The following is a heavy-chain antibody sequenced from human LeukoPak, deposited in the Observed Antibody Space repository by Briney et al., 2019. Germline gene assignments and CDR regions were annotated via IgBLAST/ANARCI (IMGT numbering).Heavy chain of an antibody. CDR1: GYSFTSYW. V-gene: IGHV5-51*01. CDR3: ARPPLYGSGSSDAFDI. CDR2: IYPGDSDT. Sequence: GESLKISGKGSGYSFTSYWIGWVRQMPGKDLEWMGIIYPGDSDTRYSPSFQGQVTISADKSISTAYLQWSSLKASDTAVYYCARPPLYGSGSSDAFDIWGQGTMVTVSS. J-gene: IGHJ3*02. D-gene: IGHD3-10*01.